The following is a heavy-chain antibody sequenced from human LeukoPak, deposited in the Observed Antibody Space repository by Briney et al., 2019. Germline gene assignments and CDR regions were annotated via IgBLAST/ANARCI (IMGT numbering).Heavy chain of an antibody. J-gene: IGHJ4*02. Sequence: GGSLRLSCAASGFTFSSYGMHWVRQAPGKGLEWVAVIWYDGSNKYYADSVKGRFTISRDNSKNTLYLQMNSLRAEDTAVYYCARDYYDSSGYIDYWGQGTLVTVSS. V-gene: IGHV3-33*01. D-gene: IGHD3-22*01. CDR1: GFTFSSYG. CDR3: ARDYYDSSGYIDY. CDR2: IWYDGSNK.